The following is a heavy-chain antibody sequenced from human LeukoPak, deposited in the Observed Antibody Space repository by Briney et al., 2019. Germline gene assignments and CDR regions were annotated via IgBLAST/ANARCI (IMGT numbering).Heavy chain of an antibody. Sequence: GESLKISCKGSGYSFTTYWIGWVRQMPGKGLEWMGIIYPGDSDTRYSPSFQGQVTISADKSISTAYLQWSSLKASDTAMYYCARGGSSSWYYYYYMDVWGKGTTVTISS. J-gene: IGHJ6*03. V-gene: IGHV5-51*01. CDR3: ARGGSSSWYYYYYMDV. CDR2: IYPGDSDT. CDR1: GYSFTTYW. D-gene: IGHD6-13*01.